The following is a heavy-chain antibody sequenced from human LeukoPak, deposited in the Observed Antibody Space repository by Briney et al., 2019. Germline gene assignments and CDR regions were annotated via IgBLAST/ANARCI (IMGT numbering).Heavy chain of an antibody. Sequence: GGSLRLSCAASGFTFSSYWMHWVRQAPGKGLVWVSRINTDGSSTNYADSVKGRFTISRDNAKNSLYLQMSSLRAEDTAVYYCARSYGAFSGPVAYWGQGTLVTLSS. V-gene: IGHV3-74*01. CDR2: INTDGSST. CDR3: ARSYGAFSGPVAY. D-gene: IGHD4-17*01. J-gene: IGHJ4*02. CDR1: GFTFSSYW.